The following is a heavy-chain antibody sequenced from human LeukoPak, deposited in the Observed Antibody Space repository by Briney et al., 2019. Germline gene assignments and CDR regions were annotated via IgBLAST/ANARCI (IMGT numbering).Heavy chain of an antibody. V-gene: IGHV3-23*01. D-gene: IGHD1-7*01. CDR1: GFTFSSYA. Sequence: PGGSLRLSCAASGFTFSSYAMSWVRQAPSKGLEWGATISGSGETTHYADSVKGRFTISRDNSKNTLYLQMNSLRGEDTAVYYCAKDQGTTSFYFDYWGQGTLVTVSS. J-gene: IGHJ4*02. CDR3: AKDQGTTSFYFDY. CDR2: ISGSGETT.